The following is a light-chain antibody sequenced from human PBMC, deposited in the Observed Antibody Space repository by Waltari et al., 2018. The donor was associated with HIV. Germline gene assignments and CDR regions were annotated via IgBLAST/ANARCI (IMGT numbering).Light chain of an antibody. Sequence: EIVLTQSPATLSLSPGERATLSCRASQSVSGYLAWYQRKPGQAPRLLIYDASSRATGIPARFSGSESGTDFTLTISSLEPEDFAVYYCHQRSNWPQTFGQGTKVEIK. J-gene: IGKJ1*01. CDR3: HQRSNWPQT. V-gene: IGKV3-11*01. CDR1: QSVSGY. CDR2: DAS.